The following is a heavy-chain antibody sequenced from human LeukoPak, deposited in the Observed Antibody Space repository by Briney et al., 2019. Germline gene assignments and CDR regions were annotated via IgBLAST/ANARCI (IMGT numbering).Heavy chain of an antibody. Sequence: SETLSLTCTVSGGSISSYYWSWILQPAGKGLEWIGRIYTSGSTNYNPSLKSRVTMSVDTSKNQFSLKVSSVTAADTAVYFCARHVIAAAPFGYWGRGTLVTVPS. J-gene: IGHJ4*02. CDR3: ARHVIAAAPFGY. V-gene: IGHV4-4*07. D-gene: IGHD6-13*01. CDR2: IYTSGST. CDR1: GGSISSYY.